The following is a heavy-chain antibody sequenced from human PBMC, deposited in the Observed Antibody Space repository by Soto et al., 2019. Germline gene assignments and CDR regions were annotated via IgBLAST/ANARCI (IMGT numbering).Heavy chain of an antibody. V-gene: IGHV3-15*02. D-gene: IGHD5-18*01. CDR1: GFTFSNAW. CDR2: IKSKTEGGTT. CDR3: ATSTYSSTYFRS. Sequence: EVQLVESGGALVKPGESLRLSCAASGFTFSNAWMSWVRQAPGTGLEWVGRIKSKTEGGTTEHASPVKGRFNVSRDESNHTLYLHMNSLKTEDTSLYYCATSTYSSTYFRSWGQRTLVTVSS. J-gene: IGHJ4*02.